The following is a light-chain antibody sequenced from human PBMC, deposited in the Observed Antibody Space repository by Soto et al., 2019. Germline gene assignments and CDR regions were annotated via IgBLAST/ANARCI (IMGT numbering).Light chain of an antibody. CDR1: QSVNNNY. CDR3: QQYGSSQFT. V-gene: IGKV3-20*01. Sequence: EIVLMQSPGTLSLSPGEGATLSCRASQSVNNNYLAWYQQRPGQAPTVLIFDTSRRATGVPDRFSGSGSGTDFNLRISRVEPDEFAVYYCQQYGSSQFTFGPGTKVNIK. J-gene: IGKJ3*01. CDR2: DTS.